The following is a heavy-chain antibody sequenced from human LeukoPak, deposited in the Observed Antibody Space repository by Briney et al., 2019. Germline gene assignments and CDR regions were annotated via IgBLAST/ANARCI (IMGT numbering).Heavy chain of an antibody. CDR1: GFTFSSSW. D-gene: IGHD3-10*01. Sequence: SGGSPRLSCAASGFTFSSSWMNWVRQAPGKGLDWVANIKQDGSEKYYVDSVKGRFTISRDNAKNSLYLQMNSLRAEDTAVYYCARSFGFGEFDYWGQGTLVTVSS. CDR3: ARSFGFGEFDY. CDR2: IKQDGSEK. J-gene: IGHJ4*02. V-gene: IGHV3-7*01.